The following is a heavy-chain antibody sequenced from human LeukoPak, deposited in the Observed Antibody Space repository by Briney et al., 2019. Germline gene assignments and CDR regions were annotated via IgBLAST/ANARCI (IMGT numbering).Heavy chain of an antibody. CDR2: ISGSGRST. J-gene: IGHJ4*02. D-gene: IGHD6-19*01. Sequence: GGSLRLSCAASGFTFSSYAMNWVRQAPGRGLEWVSAISGSGRSTYYADSVKGRFTISKDNSKNTLSLQMNSLRAEDTAVYYCAQPSSGWTSFDFWGQGTLVTVSS. V-gene: IGHV3-23*01. CDR3: AQPSSGWTSFDF. CDR1: GFTFSSYA.